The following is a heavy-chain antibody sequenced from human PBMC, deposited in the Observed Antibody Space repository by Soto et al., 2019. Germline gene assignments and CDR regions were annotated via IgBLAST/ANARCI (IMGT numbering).Heavy chain of an antibody. CDR1: GFTFSSYG. Sequence: GGSLRLSCAASGFTFSSYGMHWVRQAPGKGLEWVAVISYDGSNKYYADSVKGRFTISRDNSKNTLYLQMNSLRAEDTAVYYCAKHPYYYDGSVTESHYFDYWGQGTLVTVSS. CDR2: ISYDGSNK. CDR3: AKHPYYYDGSVTESHYFDY. V-gene: IGHV3-30*18. D-gene: IGHD3-22*01. J-gene: IGHJ4*02.